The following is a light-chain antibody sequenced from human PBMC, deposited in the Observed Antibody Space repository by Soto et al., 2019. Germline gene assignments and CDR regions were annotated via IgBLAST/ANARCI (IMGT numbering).Light chain of an antibody. Sequence: DIQMTQSPSSLSASVGDRVTITCRASQSISSYLNWYQQKPGKAPKLLIYAASSLQSGVPSRFSGSGSGTDFTLTISSLQPEDFAPYYCQQSYSTPLFTFGPGTKVDIK. CDR3: QQSYSTPLFT. J-gene: IGKJ3*01. CDR1: QSISSY. CDR2: AAS. V-gene: IGKV1-39*01.